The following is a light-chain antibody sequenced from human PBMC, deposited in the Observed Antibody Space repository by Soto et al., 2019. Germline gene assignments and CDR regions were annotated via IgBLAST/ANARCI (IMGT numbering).Light chain of an antibody. Sequence: QSVLTQPASVSGSPGQSITISCTGTSSDVGGYNSVSWYQQHPGKAPKLMIYDVSYRPSGVSNRFSGSKSGNTASLTISGLQAEDEAEYFCSSFTSSNTYVFGTGTKLTVL. CDR3: SSFTSSNTYV. CDR1: SSDVGGYNS. CDR2: DVS. J-gene: IGLJ1*01. V-gene: IGLV2-14*01.